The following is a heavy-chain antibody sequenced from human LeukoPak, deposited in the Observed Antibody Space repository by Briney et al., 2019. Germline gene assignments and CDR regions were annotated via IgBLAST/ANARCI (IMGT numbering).Heavy chain of an antibody. CDR3: ARTTLRSRYFDY. D-gene: IGHD1-14*01. CDR1: DTALTSNW. J-gene: IGHJ4*02. CDR2: IYPGDSDT. V-gene: IGHV5-51*01. Sequence: AGGPRKISVRGSDTALTSNWMGGGGRMPGKGLKGRGIIYPGDSDTRYSPSFQGQVTISADKSISTAYLQWSSLKASDTAMYYCARTTLRSRYFDYWGQGTLVTVSS.